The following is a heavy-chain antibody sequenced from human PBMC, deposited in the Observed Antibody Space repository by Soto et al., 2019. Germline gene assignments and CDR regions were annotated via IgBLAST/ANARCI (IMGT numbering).Heavy chain of an antibody. V-gene: IGHV3-66*01. CDR2: LISGGDT. Sequence: EVQLVESGGGLVQPGGSLRLSCAASGFIVSTNHVNWVRQAPGEGLEWVSVLISGGDTFYADSVKGRFTISRDNSKNTVYLQMNSLRAEDTAMYYCAKGIVEGVSAADYWGQGTLVTVSS. CDR1: GFIVSTNH. D-gene: IGHD3-22*01. CDR3: AKGIVEGVSAADY. J-gene: IGHJ4*02.